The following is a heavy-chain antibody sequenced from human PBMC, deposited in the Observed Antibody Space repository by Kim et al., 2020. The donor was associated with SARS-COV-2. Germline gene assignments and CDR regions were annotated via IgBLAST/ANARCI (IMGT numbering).Heavy chain of an antibody. CDR2: INPNSGGT. CDR3: ARGRDSSGWRNFDY. Sequence: ASVKVSCKASGYTFTGYYMHWVRQAPGQGLEWMGWINPNSGGTNYAQKFQGWVTMTRDTSISTAYMELSRLRSDDTAVYYCARGRDSSGWRNFDYWGQGTLVTVSS. V-gene: IGHV1-2*04. D-gene: IGHD6-19*01. J-gene: IGHJ4*02. CDR1: GYTFTGYY.